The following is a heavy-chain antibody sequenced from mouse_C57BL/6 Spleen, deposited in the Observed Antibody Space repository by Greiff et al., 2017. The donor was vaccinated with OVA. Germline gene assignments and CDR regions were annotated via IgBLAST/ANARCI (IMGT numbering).Heavy chain of an antibody. V-gene: IGHV1-50*01. D-gene: IGHD3-1*01. CDR3: ASSGNYSDY. J-gene: IGHJ2*01. CDR2: IDPSDSYT. Sequence: VQLQQSGAELVKPGASVKLSCKASGYTFTSYWMQWVKQRPGQGLEWIGEIDPSDSYTNYNQKFKGKATLTVDTSSSTAYMQLSSLTSEDSAVYYCASSGNYSDYWGQGTTLTVSS. CDR1: GYTFTSYW.